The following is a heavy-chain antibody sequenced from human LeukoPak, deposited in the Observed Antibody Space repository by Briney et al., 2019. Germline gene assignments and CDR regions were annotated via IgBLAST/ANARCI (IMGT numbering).Heavy chain of an antibody. Sequence: GGSLSLSCAASGFTFSTFAMVWGRQPPGKGLEWVSSIFQGGGEIHYADSVRGRFTISRDNSKSTLFLQMNSLRAEDTAIYYCATYRQVLLPFESWGQGTLVTVSS. CDR1: GFTFSTFA. CDR3: ATYRQVLLPFES. J-gene: IGHJ4*02. V-gene: IGHV3-23*01. CDR2: IFQGGGEI. D-gene: IGHD5-18*01.